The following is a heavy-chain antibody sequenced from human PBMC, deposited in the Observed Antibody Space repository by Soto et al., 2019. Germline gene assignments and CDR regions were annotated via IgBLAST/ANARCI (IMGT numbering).Heavy chain of an antibody. CDR3: ARALDIVLVPAATETDY. CDR2: ISAYNGNT. Sequence: QVQLVQSGAEVKKPGASVKVSCKASGYTFTSYGISWVRQAPGQGLEWMGWISAYNGNTNYAQKLQGRVNMTTDTPPSTAYMQLRSLRSDDKAVYYCARALDIVLVPAATETDYWGQGTLVTVSS. V-gene: IGHV1-18*01. J-gene: IGHJ4*02. D-gene: IGHD2-2*01. CDR1: GYTFTSYG.